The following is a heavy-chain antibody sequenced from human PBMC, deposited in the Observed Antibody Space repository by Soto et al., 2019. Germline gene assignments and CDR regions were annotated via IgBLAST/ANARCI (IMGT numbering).Heavy chain of an antibody. CDR1: GFTFTRYS. J-gene: IGHJ4*02. CDR2: ISSTTNYI. CDR3: VRESEDLTSNFDY. V-gene: IGHV3-21*06. Sequence: NPGGSLRLSCAASGFTFTRYSMNWVRQAPGKGLEWVSSISSTTNYIYYGDSMKGRFTISRDNAKNSLYLEMNSLRAEDTAVNYCVRESEDLTSNFDYWGQGTLVTVS.